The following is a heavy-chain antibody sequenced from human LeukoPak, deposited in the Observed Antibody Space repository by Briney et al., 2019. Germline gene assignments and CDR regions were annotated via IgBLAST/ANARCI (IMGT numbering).Heavy chain of an antibody. CDR1: GYDFSTSW. J-gene: IGHJ2*01. CDR2: IYIGDSDP. Sequence: GESLKISCHGSGYDFSTSWIAWVRQAPGKGLEWVGSIYIGDSDPRYSPSFQGHVTMSADKSVNTSSLQWNSLQGSDTGVYFCAKVKSFGYWFFDLWGRGTLVAVSS. V-gene: IGHV5-51*01. CDR3: AKVKSFGYWFFDL. D-gene: IGHD3-16*01.